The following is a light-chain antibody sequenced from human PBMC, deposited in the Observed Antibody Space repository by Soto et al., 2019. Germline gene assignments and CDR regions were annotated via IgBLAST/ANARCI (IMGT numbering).Light chain of an antibody. CDR2: DVI. CDR3: CSYAGSSVYV. V-gene: IGLV2-23*02. Sequence: QSALTQVASVAGSPGQSITISCTGTSSDVGTFNLASWYQQHPGKHPRLWFYDVIRRPSGVSNRFSGSKSGNTASLTISGLQAEDEADYYCCSYAGSSVYVFGTGTKLTVL. CDR1: SSDVGTFNL. J-gene: IGLJ1*01.